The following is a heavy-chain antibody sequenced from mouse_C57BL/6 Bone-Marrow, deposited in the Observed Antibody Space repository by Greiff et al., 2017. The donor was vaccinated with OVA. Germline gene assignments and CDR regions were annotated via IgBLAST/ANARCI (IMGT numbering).Heavy chain of an antibody. CDR2: INPSSGYT. CDR1: GYTFTSYT. Sequence: VQLQQSGAELARPGASVKMSCKASGYTFTSYTMHWAKQRPGQGLEWIGYINPSSGYTKYNQKFKDKATLTADKSSSTAYMQLSSLTSEDSAVYYCARSGLGSMDYWGQGTSVTVPS. J-gene: IGHJ4*01. V-gene: IGHV1-4*01. CDR3: ARSGLGSMDY. D-gene: IGHD3-1*01.